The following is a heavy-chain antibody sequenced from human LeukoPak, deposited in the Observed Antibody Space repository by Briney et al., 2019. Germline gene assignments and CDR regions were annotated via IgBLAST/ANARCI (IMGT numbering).Heavy chain of an antibody. CDR1: GGSISSYY. V-gene: IGHV4-59*01. CDR2: IYYSGST. Sequence: PSETLSLTCTVSGGSISSYYWSWIQQPPGKGLEWIGYIYYSGSTNYNPSLKSRVTISVDASKNQFSLKLSSVTAADTAVYYCARVSPNGDYGYDAFDIWGQGTMVTVSS. CDR3: ARVSPNGDYGYDAFDI. D-gene: IGHD4-17*01. J-gene: IGHJ3*02.